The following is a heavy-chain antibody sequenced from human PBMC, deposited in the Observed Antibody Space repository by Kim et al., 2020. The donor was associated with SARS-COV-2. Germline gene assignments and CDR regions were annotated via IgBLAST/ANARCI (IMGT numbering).Heavy chain of an antibody. D-gene: IGHD3-10*01. CDR2: VTWNSGIK. J-gene: IGHJ4*02. CDR3: AKDRGPAYYGSVDY. V-gene: IGHV3-9*01. CDR1: GFTFDDYA. Sequence: GGSLRLSCAASGFTFDDYAMHWVRQVPGRGLEWVSGVTWNSGIKGYAASVKGRFTISRDNAKNSLYLQMNSLRAEDTALYYCAKDRGPAYYGSVDYWGQGTLVTVSS.